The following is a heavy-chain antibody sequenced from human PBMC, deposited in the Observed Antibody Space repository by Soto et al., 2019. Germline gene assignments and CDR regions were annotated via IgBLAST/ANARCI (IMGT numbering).Heavy chain of an antibody. D-gene: IGHD1-26*01. CDR1: GNTFTYRY. CDR3: AGGGAGSGPFTWELPDH. Sequence: QMQLVQSGAEVKKTGSSVTVSCKALGNTFTYRYLHWVRQAPGQALEWMGWITPFSGDVHYAQKFQERVTITRDRSINTAYMQMSSLRSEDTAMYFCAGGGAGSGPFTWELPDHWGQGPWSPSPQ. V-gene: IGHV1-45*02. CDR2: ITPFSGDV. J-gene: IGHJ4*02.